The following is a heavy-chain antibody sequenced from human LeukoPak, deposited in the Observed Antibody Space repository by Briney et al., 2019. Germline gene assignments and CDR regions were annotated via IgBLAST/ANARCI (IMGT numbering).Heavy chain of an antibody. CDR3: ARYSSSYRYYYMDV. Sequence: SETLSLTCTVSGGSISSYYWSWIRQPPGKGLEWIGYIYYTGSTTYNPSLKSRVTMSADTSKNQFSLNLNSVTAADTAVYYCARYSSSYRYYYMDVWGKGTTVTVSS. V-gene: IGHV4-59*01. CDR1: GGSISSYY. J-gene: IGHJ6*03. D-gene: IGHD2-15*01. CDR2: IYYTGST.